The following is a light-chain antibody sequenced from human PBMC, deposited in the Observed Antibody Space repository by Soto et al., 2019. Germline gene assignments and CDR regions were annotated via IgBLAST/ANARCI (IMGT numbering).Light chain of an antibody. J-gene: IGKJ4*01. CDR1: QDVGKF. CDR3: QQRNSWPLT. CDR2: EAS. Sequence: VLTQSPDTLSLSPGERDTLSCRASQDVGKFLVWYHQKPGLSPSLVIYEASKRATDIPDRFSGSGSGTAFTLTINRLEPEDVGFYYCQQRNSWPLTFGGGTKVELK. V-gene: IGKV3-11*01.